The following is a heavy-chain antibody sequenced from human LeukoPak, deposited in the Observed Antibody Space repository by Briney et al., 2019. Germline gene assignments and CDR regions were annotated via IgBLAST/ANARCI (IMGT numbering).Heavy chain of an antibody. D-gene: IGHD6-19*01. J-gene: IGHJ4*02. CDR1: GFTFNSYA. CDR3: GAWTGSGWEYYFDY. V-gene: IGHV3-23*01. CDR2: ISGSGGIT. Sequence: PGGSLRLSCAASGFTFNSYAMSWVRQAPGTGLEWVSSISGSGGITYYADSVKGRFTISRDNAKNSLYLQMNSLRAEDTAVYYCGAWTGSGWEYYFDYWGQGTLVTVSS.